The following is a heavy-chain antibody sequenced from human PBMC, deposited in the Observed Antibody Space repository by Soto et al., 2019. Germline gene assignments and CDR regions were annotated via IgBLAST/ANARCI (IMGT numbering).Heavy chain of an antibody. CDR2: MNPNSGNT. Sequence: ASVKVSCKASGYTFTSYDINWVRQATGQGLEWMGWMNPNSGNTGYAQKFQGRVTMTRNTSISTAYMELSSLRSEDTVVYYCARGANQLLNAYYYYYGMDVWGQGTTVTVSS. J-gene: IGHJ6*02. CDR3: ARGANQLLNAYYYYYGMDV. V-gene: IGHV1-8*01. D-gene: IGHD2-2*01. CDR1: GYTFTSYD.